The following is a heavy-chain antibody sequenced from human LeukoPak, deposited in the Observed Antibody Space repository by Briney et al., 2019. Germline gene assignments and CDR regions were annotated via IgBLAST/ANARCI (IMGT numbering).Heavy chain of an antibody. CDR3: ARAQTNYYYYYSMDV. J-gene: IGHJ6*02. V-gene: IGHV1-69*04. D-gene: IGHD4-11*01. CDR1: GGTFSSYA. CDR2: IIPILGIA. Sequence: GASVKVSCKASGGTFSSYAISWVRQAPGQGLEWMGRIIPILGIANYAQKFQGRVTITADKSTSTAYMELSSLRSEDTAVYCCARAQTNYYYYYSMDVWGQGTTVTVSS.